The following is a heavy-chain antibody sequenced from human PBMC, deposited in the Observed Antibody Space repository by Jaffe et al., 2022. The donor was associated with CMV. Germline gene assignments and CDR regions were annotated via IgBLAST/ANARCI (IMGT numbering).Heavy chain of an antibody. V-gene: IGHV3-21*01. CDR1: GFTFSSYS. Sequence: EVQLVESGGGLVKPGGSLRLSCAASGFTFSSYSMNWVRQAPGKGLEWVSSISSSSSYIYYADSVKGRFTISRDNAKNSLYLQMNSLRAEDTAVYYCARDFVISGYDYDYYYYGMDVWGQGTTVTVSS. CDR2: ISSSSSYI. D-gene: IGHD5-12*01. J-gene: IGHJ6*02. CDR3: ARDFVISGYDYDYYYYGMDV.